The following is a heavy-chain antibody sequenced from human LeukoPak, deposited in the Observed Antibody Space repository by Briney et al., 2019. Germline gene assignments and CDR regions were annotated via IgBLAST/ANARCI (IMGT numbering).Heavy chain of an antibody. Sequence: SEALSLTCTVSGGSISSYYWSWIRQPPGKRLEWIGYIYYSGSTNYNPSLKSRVTISVDTSKNQFSLKLSSVTAADTAVYYCAREGLLTAFDIWGQGTMVTVSS. CDR2: IYYSGST. V-gene: IGHV4-59*01. CDR1: GGSISSYY. CDR3: AREGLLTAFDI. D-gene: IGHD3-22*01. J-gene: IGHJ3*02.